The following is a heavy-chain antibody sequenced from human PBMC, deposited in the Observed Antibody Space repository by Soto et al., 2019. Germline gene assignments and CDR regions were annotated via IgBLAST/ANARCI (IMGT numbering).Heavy chain of an antibody. CDR2: ISGSGGST. Sequence: EVQLLESGGGLVQPGGSLRLSCAASGFTFSSYATSWVRQAPGKGLEWVSTISGSGGSTYYAASVKGRFTISRDNSENTLHLQMNSLRAEDTSVYYCAKTGRMSSGWYVFNYWGQGTLVTFSA. V-gene: IGHV3-23*01. CDR1: GFTFSSYA. D-gene: IGHD3-22*01. CDR3: AKTGRMSSGWYVFNY. J-gene: IGHJ4*02.